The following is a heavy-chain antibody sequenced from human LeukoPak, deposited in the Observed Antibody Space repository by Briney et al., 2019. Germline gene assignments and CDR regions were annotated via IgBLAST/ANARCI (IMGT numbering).Heavy chain of an antibody. V-gene: IGHV4-4*02. CDR3: ARVAIIAAAGYAFDI. CDR2: IYHSGST. Sequence: SETLSLTCAVSGGSISSSNWWSWVRQPPGKGLEWIGEIYHSGSTNYNPSLKSRVTISVDKSKNQFSLKLSSVTAADTAVYYCARVAIIAAAGYAFDIWGQGTMVTVSS. J-gene: IGHJ3*02. CDR1: GGSISSSNW. D-gene: IGHD6-13*01.